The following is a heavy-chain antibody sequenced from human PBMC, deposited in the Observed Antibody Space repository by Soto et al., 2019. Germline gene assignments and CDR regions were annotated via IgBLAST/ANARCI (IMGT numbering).Heavy chain of an antibody. V-gene: IGHV1-69*01. CDR3: AGVEYPRGYFHH. CDR2: IIPIFGTA. D-gene: IGHD3-10*01. Sequence: QVQLVQSGAEVKKPGSSVKVSCKASGGTFSSYAISWVRQAPGQGLEWKGGIIPIFGTANYAQKFQGRVTITADESTSIAYMELSSLRSEVSAVYYCAGVEYPRGYFHHWGQGALVTVSS. CDR1: GGTFSSYA. J-gene: IGHJ1*01.